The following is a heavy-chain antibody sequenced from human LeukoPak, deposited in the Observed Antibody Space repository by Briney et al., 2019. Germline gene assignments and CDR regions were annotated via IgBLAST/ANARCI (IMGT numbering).Heavy chain of an antibody. D-gene: IGHD3-22*01. CDR3: ARGYYYDSMDWFDP. V-gene: IGHV1-2*02. J-gene: IGHJ5*02. CDR2: INPNSGGT. Sequence: GASVKVSCKASGYTFTGYYMHWVRQAPGQGLEWMGWINPNSGGTNYAQKFQGRVTMTRDTSISTAYMELSRLRSDDTAVYYCARGYYYDSMDWFDPWGQGTLVTVSS. CDR1: GYTFTGYY.